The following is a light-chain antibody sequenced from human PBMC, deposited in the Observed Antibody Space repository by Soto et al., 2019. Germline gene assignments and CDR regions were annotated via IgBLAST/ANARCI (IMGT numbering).Light chain of an antibody. J-gene: IGKJ4*01. CDR1: QGISSY. CDR2: GAS. CDR3: QQLNTYPA. Sequence: DLPLTQSPSFLSASVGDRVTITCRASQGISSYLGWYQQTPGKAPKLLIYGASTLHSGVPSRFSGSGSGTEFTLTVSSLQPEDVATYYCQQLNTYPAFGGGTKVEI. V-gene: IGKV1-9*01.